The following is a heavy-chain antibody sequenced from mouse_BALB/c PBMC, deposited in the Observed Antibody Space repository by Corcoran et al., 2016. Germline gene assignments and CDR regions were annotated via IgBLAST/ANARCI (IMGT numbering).Heavy chain of an antibody. V-gene: IGHV9-1*02. CDR3: ARDPPWFAY. CDR2: INTYTGEP. J-gene: IGHJ3*01. CDR1: GYTFTNSG. Sequence: QIQLVQSGPELKKPGETVKISCKASGYTFTNSGMNWVTQAPGKGLKWMGRINTYTGEPTYAEDFKGRFAFSLETSASTAYLQINNLKNEDMATYFCARDPPWFAYWGQGTLVTVSA.